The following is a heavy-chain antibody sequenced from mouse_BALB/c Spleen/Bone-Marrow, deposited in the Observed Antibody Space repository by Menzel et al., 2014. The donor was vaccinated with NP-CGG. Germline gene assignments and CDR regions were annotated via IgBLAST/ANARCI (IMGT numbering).Heavy chain of an antibody. J-gene: IGHJ2*01. CDR3: ARQTYYDYDGYFDY. CDR1: GFTFSSYG. V-gene: IGHV5-6*01. Sequence: EVQGVEPGGDLVKPGGSLKLSCAASGFTFSSYGMSWVRQTPDKRLEWVATISSGGSYTYYRDSVKGRFTISRDNAKNTLYLQMSSLKSEDTAMYYCARQTYYDYDGYFDYWGQGAALTVSS. CDR2: ISSGGSYT. D-gene: IGHD2-4*01.